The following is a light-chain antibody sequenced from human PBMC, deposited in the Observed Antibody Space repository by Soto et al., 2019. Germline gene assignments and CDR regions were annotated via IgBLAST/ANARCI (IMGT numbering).Light chain of an antibody. V-gene: IGLV2-23*01. Sequence: QSALTQPASVSGSPGQSITISCTGTSSDVGSYNFVSWYQQHPGKAPKVIIYEGTKRPSGVSNRFSGSKSGNTASLTISGLQAEDEAEYYCRSYAGDSTPYVFGTGTKVTVL. CDR2: EGT. CDR3: RSYAGDSTPYV. CDR1: SSDVGSYNF. J-gene: IGLJ1*01.